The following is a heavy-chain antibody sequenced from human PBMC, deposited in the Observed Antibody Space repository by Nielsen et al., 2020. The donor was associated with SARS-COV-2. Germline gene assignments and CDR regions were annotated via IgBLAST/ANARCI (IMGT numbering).Heavy chain of an antibody. CDR3: ARGAQQWLADS. CDR1: GYTLTELS. J-gene: IGHJ5*02. V-gene: IGHV1-2*02. Sequence: ASVKVSCKVSGYTLTELSMHWVRQAPGKGLEWMGWFNPGSGGTKYAQKFQGRVTTTRDMSVNTAYMELSGLTSDDTAVYYCARGAQQWLADSWGQGTLVTVSS. D-gene: IGHD6-19*01. CDR2: FNPGSGGT.